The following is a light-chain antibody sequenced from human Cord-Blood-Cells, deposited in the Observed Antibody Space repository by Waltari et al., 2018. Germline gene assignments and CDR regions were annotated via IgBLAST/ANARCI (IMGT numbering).Light chain of an antibody. CDR2: EGS. V-gene: IGLV2-23*01. CDR3: CSYAGSSTLV. CDR1: SSDVGSYNL. Sequence: QSALTQPASVSGSPGQSITISCTGTSSDVGSYNLVSWYQQHPGQAPKLMIYEGSKRPSGISNRFSGCKSGNTASLTISVLQAEDEADYYCCSYAGSSTLVFGGGTKLTVL. J-gene: IGLJ2*01.